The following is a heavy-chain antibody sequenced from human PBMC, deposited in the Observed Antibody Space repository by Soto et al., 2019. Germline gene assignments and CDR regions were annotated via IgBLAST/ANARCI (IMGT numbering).Heavy chain of an antibody. CDR3: ARGRVRYGSGSSLFDY. J-gene: IGHJ4*02. CDR1: GGSFSGYY. CDR2: INHSGST. V-gene: IGHV4-34*01. D-gene: IGHD3-10*01. Sequence: SETLSLTCAVYGGSFSGYYWSWIRQPPGKGLEWIGEINHSGSTNYNPSLKSRVTISVDTSKNQFSLKLSSVTAADTAVYYCARGRVRYGSGSSLFDYWGQGTLVTVSS.